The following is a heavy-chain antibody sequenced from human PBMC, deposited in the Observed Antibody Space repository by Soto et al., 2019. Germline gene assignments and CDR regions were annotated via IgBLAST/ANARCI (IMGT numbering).Heavy chain of an antibody. V-gene: IGHV1-69*04. D-gene: IGHD3-10*01. CDR2: IIPILGIA. CDR3: AREEYYYGVMNDAFDI. J-gene: IGHJ3*02. Sequence: GASVKVSCKASGGTFSSYTISWVRQAPGQGLEWMGRIIPILGIANYAQKFQGRVTITADKSTSTAYMELSSLRSEDTAVYYCAREEYYYGVMNDAFDIWGQGTMVTVS. CDR1: GGTFSSYT.